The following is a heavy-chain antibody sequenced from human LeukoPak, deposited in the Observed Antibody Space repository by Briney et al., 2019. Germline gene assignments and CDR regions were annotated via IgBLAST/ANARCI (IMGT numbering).Heavy chain of an antibody. Sequence: PGGSLRLSCAASGFSVSNTYMTWVRQAPGKGLQWVSLIYSGGNTYYAESVKDRFSMSRDMSKNTLHLEMNSLRVEDTGVYYCARDPVDTAAFDYWGQGTLVTVSS. J-gene: IGHJ4*02. CDR2: IYSGGNT. CDR3: ARDPVDTAAFDY. D-gene: IGHD5-18*01. V-gene: IGHV3-53*01. CDR1: GFSVSNTY.